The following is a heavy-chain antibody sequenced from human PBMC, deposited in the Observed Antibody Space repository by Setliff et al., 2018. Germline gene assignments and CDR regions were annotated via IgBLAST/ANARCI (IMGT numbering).Heavy chain of an antibody. Sequence: ASVKGLCQASAYTFTSYAMNLVRQAPGQGLEWMGWINNNTGNPTYAQGFTGRFVFSLDTSVSTAYLQISSLKSEDTAVYYCASSGYCSGGSCYSVHPKNAFDIWGQGTMVTVSS. CDR3: ASSGYCSGGSCYSVHPKNAFDI. CDR2: INNNTGNP. V-gene: IGHV7-4-1*02. D-gene: IGHD2-15*01. CDR1: AYTFTSYA. J-gene: IGHJ3*02.